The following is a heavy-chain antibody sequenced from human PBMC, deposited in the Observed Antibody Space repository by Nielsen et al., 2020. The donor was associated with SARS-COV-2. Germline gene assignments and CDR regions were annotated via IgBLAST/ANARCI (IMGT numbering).Heavy chain of an antibody. CDR3: TTRTWNNAFDL. V-gene: IGHV3-15*01. D-gene: IGHD1-1*01. CDR2: VKSRRDGGTA. J-gene: IGHJ3*01. Sequence: GGSLRLSCAAPEFSFNEAWMSWVRQAPGKGLEWVGHVKSRRDGGTADYGASVKGRFTISRDDSKNIVFLQMNSLKSEDTALYYCTTRTWNNAFDLWGRGTRVTVSS. CDR1: EFSFNEAW.